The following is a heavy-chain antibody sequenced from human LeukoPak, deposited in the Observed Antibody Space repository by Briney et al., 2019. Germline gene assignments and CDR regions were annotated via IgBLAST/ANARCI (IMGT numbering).Heavy chain of an antibody. CDR3: ARGMHPLYPHYNWFDP. J-gene: IGHJ5*02. D-gene: IGHD2-15*01. CDR1: GGSISSYY. CDR2: IYTSGST. V-gene: IGHV4-4*07. Sequence: SETLSLTCTVSGGSISSYYWSWIRQPAGKGLEWIGRIYTSGSTNYNPSLKSRVTMSVDTSKTQFSLKLSSVTAADTAVYYCARGMHPLYPHYNWFDPWGQGTLVTVSS.